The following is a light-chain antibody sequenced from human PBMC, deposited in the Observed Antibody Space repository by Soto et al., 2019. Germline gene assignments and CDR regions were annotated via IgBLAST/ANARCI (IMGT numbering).Light chain of an antibody. J-gene: IGKJ1*01. CDR1: QSGSNNY. V-gene: IGKV3-20*01. CDR2: GAS. CDR3: QQYRTAGT. Sequence: EIVLTQSPGTLSLSPGERATLSCRASQSGSNNYLAWYQQKPGQAPRLLIYGASNRATGIPDRFSCSGSGTNFTTTISRQGAEAFAVYYYQQYRTAGTFGQGTKVDIK.